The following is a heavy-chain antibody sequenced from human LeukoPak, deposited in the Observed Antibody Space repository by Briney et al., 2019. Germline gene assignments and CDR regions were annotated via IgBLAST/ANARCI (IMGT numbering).Heavy chain of an antibody. V-gene: IGHV3-74*01. CDR1: GFTFSSYW. Sequence: GGSLRLSCAASGFTFSSYWMHWVRQAPGKGLVWVSRISSDGSSTSYADSVKGRFTISRDNAKNTLYLQMNSLRAEDTAVYYCARDSPHYYGSGCYYPDYWGQGTLVTVSS. J-gene: IGHJ4*02. CDR2: ISSDGSST. D-gene: IGHD3-10*01. CDR3: ARDSPHYYGSGCYYPDY.